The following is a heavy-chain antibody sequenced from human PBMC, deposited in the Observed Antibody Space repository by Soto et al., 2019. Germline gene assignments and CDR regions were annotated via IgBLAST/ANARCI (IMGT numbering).Heavy chain of an antibody. CDR2: INAGNGNT. CDR3: ARDRRRDGYDYGMDV. Sequence: QVQLVQSGAEVKKPGASVKVSCKASGYTFTSYAMHWVRQAPGQRLEWMGWINAGNGNTKYSQKFQGRVTITRDTSASTAYIELSSLRSEDTAVYYCARDRRRDGYDYGMDVWGQGTTVTVSS. V-gene: IGHV1-3*01. J-gene: IGHJ6*02. CDR1: GYTFTSYA. D-gene: IGHD6-6*01.